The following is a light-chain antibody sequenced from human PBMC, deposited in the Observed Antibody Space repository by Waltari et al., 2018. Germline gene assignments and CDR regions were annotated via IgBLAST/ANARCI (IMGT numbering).Light chain of an antibody. CDR2: GAS. J-gene: IGKJ1*01. V-gene: IGKV1-5*03. Sequence: QMTQSPSTLSASVGARVTITCRASQSVSVWLAWYQQKPGKAPKLLISGASSLESGVPSRFSGSGSGTEFTLTISGLQPEDFATYYCQQYNTYSTFGQGTKVEIK. CDR3: QQYNTYST. CDR1: QSVSVW.